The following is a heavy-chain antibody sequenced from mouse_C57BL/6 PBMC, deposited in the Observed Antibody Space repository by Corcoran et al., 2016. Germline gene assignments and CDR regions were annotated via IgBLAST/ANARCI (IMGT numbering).Heavy chain of an antibody. Sequence: QVQLKQSGAELVRPGASVKLSCKASGYTFTDYYINWVKQRPGQGLEWIARIYPGSGNTYYNEKFKGKATLTAEKSSSTAYMQLSSLTSEDSAVYFCARGGYYGGYFDFWGTGTTVTVSS. CDR1: GYTFTDYY. CDR3: ARGGYYGGYFDF. J-gene: IGHJ1*03. D-gene: IGHD1-1*01. CDR2: IYPGSGNT. V-gene: IGHV1-76*01.